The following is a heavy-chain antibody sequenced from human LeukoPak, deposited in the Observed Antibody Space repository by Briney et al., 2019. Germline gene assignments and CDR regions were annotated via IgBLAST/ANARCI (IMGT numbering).Heavy chain of an antibody. CDR1: GDSISSTSYY. V-gene: IGHV4-39*01. CDR2: TYNSGTT. CDR3: ASRVYGLGSFNY. D-gene: IGHD3-10*01. J-gene: IGHJ4*01. Sequence: SETLSLTCTVSGDSISSTSYYWDWIRQPPGKGLEWIGSTYNSGTTYYNPSLKSRVTISVDTSKNQFSLKVGSVTAADTAVYYCASRVYGLGSFNYWGQGTLVTVSS.